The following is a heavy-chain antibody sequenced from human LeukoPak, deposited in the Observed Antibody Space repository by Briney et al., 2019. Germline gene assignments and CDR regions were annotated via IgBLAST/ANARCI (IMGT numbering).Heavy chain of an antibody. CDR1: GFTFSSYG. D-gene: IGHD1-7*01. V-gene: IGHV3-30*02. J-gene: IGHJ4*02. CDR2: IRYDGSNK. Sequence: GGSLRLSCAASGFTFSSYGMHWVRQAPGKGLEWVAYIRYDGSNKYYPDSVKGRFTISRDNSKSTLYLQMNSLRAEDTAIYYCTRDRFGNYDFDQWGQGTLVTVSS. CDR3: TRDRFGNYDFDQ.